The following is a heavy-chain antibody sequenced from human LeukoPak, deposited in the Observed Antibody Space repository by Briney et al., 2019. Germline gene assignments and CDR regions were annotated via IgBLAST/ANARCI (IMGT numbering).Heavy chain of an antibody. D-gene: IGHD3-10*01. J-gene: IGHJ4*02. V-gene: IGHV4-39*07. CDR1: DASISSSSYY. CDR3: ARGGTEYGSGSYYLSD. Sequence: SETLSLTCTVSDASISSSSYYWGWIRQPPGKGLEWIGTIHHSGTTYYNPSLKSRVTISVDTSKNQFSLKLSSVTAADTAVYYCARGGTEYGSGSYYLSDWGQGTLVTVSS. CDR2: IHHSGTT.